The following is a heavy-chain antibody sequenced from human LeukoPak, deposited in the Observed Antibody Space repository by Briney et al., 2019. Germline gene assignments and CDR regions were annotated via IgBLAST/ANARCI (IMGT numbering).Heavy chain of an antibody. J-gene: IGHJ6*03. D-gene: IGHD2-2*01. CDR2: IKQDGSEK. CDR3: ARDREGYQLPQMHHYYYMDV. Sequence: AGGSLRLSCAASGFTFSTYGMNWVRQAPGKGLEWVANIKQDGSEKYYVDSVKGRFTISRDNAKNSLYLQMNSLRAEDTAVYYCARDREGYQLPQMHHYYYMDVWSKGTTVTISS. CDR1: GFTFSTYG. V-gene: IGHV3-7*01.